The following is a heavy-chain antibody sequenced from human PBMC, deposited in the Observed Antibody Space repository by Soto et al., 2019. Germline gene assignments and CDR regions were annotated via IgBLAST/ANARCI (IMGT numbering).Heavy chain of an antibody. CDR3: ARENNQAFDI. CDR2: IWYDGSNE. J-gene: IGHJ3*02. CDR1: RFTFSSYA. V-gene: IGHV3-33*01. Sequence: QVQLVESGGGVVQPGRSLRLSCTASRFTFSSYAMHWVRQAPGKGLEWVAVIWYDGSNEYYADSVKGRFTISRDNSKNTLYLQMNSLSAEDTAVYYCARENNQAFDIWGQGTMVTVSS.